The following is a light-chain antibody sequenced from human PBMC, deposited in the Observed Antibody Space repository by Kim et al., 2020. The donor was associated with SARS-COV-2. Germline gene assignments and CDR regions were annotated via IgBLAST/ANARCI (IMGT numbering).Light chain of an antibody. CDR1: SAYSTYA. V-gene: IGLV4-69*01. CDR2: VNGDGSH. Sequence: ASVTPTCTLSSAYSTYAIAWHQQQPQKGPRFLMKVNGDGSHTKGDGIPDRFSGSSSGAERYLTISSLQSEDEADYYCQTWATGIHVFGSGTKVTVL. CDR3: QTWATGIHV. J-gene: IGLJ1*01.